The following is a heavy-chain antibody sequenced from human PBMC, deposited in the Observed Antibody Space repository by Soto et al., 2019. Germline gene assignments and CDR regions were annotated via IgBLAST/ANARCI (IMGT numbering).Heavy chain of an antibody. CDR2: INPNSGGT. J-gene: IGHJ4*02. Sequence: ASVKVSCKASGDTFTGYYMHWVRQAPGRGLEWMGWINPNSGGTNYAQKFQGRVTMTRDTSISTAYMELSRLRSDDTAVYYSASEHSGVGPSCLDYWRPGPLVTVSS. V-gene: IGHV1-2*02. D-gene: IGHD1-26*01. CDR1: GDTFTGYY. CDR3: ASEHSGVGPSCLDY.